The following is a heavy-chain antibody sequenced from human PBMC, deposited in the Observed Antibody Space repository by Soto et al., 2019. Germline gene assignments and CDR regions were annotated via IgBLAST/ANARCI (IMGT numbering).Heavy chain of an antibody. CDR1: GYTFTSHG. Sequence: QVHLVQSGLEVRKPGASVRLSCKASGYTFTSHGISWVRQAPGQGLEWVGWISPFNGRRDIGDSFQGRVSMSTDTGSAYMEVRGPRFDDTAIYFCGRCIQPSVPSATDVWGQGTTVIVSS. V-gene: IGHV1-18*01. J-gene: IGHJ6*02. CDR3: GRCIQPSVPSATDV. CDR2: ISPFNGRR. D-gene: IGHD1-1*01.